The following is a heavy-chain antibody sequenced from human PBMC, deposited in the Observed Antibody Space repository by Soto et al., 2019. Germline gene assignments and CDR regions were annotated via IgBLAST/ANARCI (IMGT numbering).Heavy chain of an antibody. J-gene: IGHJ4*02. CDR3: ARVYSSGRFFDY. CDR2: ITSSSSII. Sequence: GGSLRLSCAASGFTFSSYSMNWVRQAPGKGLERVSYITSSSSIIHYADSVKGRFTVSRDNAKDSLYLQMNSLRAEDTAIYYCARVYSSGRFFDYWGQGILVTVSS. D-gene: IGHD6-19*01. CDR1: GFTFSSYS. V-gene: IGHV3-48*01.